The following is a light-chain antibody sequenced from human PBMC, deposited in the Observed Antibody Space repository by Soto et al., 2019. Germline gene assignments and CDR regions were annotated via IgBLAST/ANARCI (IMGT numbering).Light chain of an antibody. J-gene: IGLJ1*01. CDR3: SSYTSSSTPYV. CDR2: EVS. Sequence: SARTQPASVSGSPGQSITISCTGTSSDVGGYNYVSWYQQHPGKAPKLMIYEVSNRPSGVSNRFSGSKSGNTASLTISGLQAEDEADYYCSSYTSSSTPYVFGTGTKVT. CDR1: SSDVGGYNY. V-gene: IGLV2-14*01.